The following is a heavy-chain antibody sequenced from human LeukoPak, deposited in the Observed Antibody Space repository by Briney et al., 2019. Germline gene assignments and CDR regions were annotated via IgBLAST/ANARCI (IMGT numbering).Heavy chain of an antibody. V-gene: IGHV3-23*01. J-gene: IGHJ4*02. CDR2: ITGSGGSA. Sequence: GGSLRLSCVTSGFTFSNSAMTWVRQAPGKGLEWVSSITGSGGSAYNANSVKGRFTISRDNSKNTLFLQMNSLRAEDTAVYYCARDQSPGVAGTIGPDFWGQGTLVTVSS. CDR3: ARDQSPGVAGTIGPDF. CDR1: GFTFSNSA. D-gene: IGHD6-19*01.